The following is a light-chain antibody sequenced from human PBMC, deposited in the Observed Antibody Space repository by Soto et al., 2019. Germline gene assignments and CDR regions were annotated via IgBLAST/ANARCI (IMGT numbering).Light chain of an antibody. CDR1: SSNIGSKT. J-gene: IGLJ2*01. CDR3: AAWDDSLNGVV. V-gene: IGLV1-44*01. CDR2: SNN. Sequence: QSVLTQPPSASGTPGQRVTISCSGSSSNIGSKTVNWYQQLPGTAPKLLIYSNNNRPSGVPDRFSGSKSGTSASLAISGLQSEDEADYYCAAWDDSLNGVVFGGGTKLTVL.